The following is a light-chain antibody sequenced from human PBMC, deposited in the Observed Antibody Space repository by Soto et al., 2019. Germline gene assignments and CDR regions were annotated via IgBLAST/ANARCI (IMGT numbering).Light chain of an antibody. CDR2: AAS. CDR3: QKRSNRPFT. CDR1: QSVSNY. V-gene: IGKV3-11*01. J-gene: IGKJ3*01. Sequence: EIVLTQSPATLSLSPGDRATLSCRASQSVSNYLAWYQQKPGQAPRLLIYAASNRATGIPARFSGSGSRTGFTLTISSLALEDLAVYNWQKRSNRPFTPGAGTKGDIK.